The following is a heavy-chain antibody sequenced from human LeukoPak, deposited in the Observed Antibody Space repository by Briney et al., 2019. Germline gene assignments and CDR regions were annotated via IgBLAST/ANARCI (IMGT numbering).Heavy chain of an antibody. D-gene: IGHD6-13*01. V-gene: IGHV3-23*01. J-gene: IGHJ4*02. CDR3: AKGVGTAAAGPGVFDY. CDR1: GFTFTSHA. CDR2: ISYSGRST. Sequence: QPGGSLRLSCAASGFTFTSHAMTWVRQAPGKGLEYISSISYSGRSTYYADSVRGRFTISRDNSKNTVYLQMNSLRAEDTALYYCAKGVGTAAAGPGVFDYWGQGTLVTVSS.